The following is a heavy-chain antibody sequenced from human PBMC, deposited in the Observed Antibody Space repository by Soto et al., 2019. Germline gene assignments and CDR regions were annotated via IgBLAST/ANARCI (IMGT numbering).Heavy chain of an antibody. Sequence: GGSXRLSCSASVFTFNDYAIHWVRQAPGKGLELVSGISWDSGSIGYADSVNGRFTISRCNAKNSLYLQMNSLRAEDTALSYCANDIGDRHGHSEYWGQGTLVTVYS. V-gene: IGHV3-9*01. CDR3: ANDIGDRHGHSEY. J-gene: IGHJ4*02. CDR2: ISWDSGSI. D-gene: IGHD5-18*01. CDR1: VFTFNDYA.